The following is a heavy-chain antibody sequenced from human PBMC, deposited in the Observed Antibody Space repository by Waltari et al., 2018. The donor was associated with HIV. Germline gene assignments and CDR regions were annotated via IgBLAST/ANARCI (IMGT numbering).Heavy chain of an antibody. CDR3: ARDPRRVARLFGMDV. D-gene: IGHD6-25*01. V-gene: IGHV4-39*07. CDR2: IYYSGST. Sequence: YYWGWIRQPPGKGLEWIGSIYYSGSTYYNPSLKSRVTISVDTSKNQFSLKLSSVTAADTAVYYCARDPRRVARLFGMDVWGQGTTVTVSS. J-gene: IGHJ6*02. CDR1: YY.